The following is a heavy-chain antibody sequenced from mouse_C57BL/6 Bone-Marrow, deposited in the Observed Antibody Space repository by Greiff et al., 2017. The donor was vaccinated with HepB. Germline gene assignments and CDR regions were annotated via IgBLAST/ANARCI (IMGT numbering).Heavy chain of an antibody. CDR2: ISDGGSYT. Sequence: EVKLMESGGGLVKPGGSLKLSCAASGFTFSSYAMSWVRQTPEKRLEWVATISDGGSYTSYPDNVKGRFTISRDNAKNNLYLQMSHLKSEDTAMYYCARVSDYYGSLYWYFDVWGTGTTVTVSS. J-gene: IGHJ1*03. CDR3: ARVSDYYGSLYWYFDV. D-gene: IGHD1-1*01. V-gene: IGHV5-4*03. CDR1: GFTFSSYA.